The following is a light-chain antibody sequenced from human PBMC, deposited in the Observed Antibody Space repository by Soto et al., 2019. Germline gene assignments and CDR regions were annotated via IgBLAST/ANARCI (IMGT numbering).Light chain of an antibody. CDR1: SSNIGAGSD. CDR2: END. CDR3: QSYDSSLDAYV. Sequence: QCVLTQPPSVSGAPGQSVTVPCTGSSSNIGAGSDAHWYQQVPGKAPKLLIYENDNRPSGVPDRFSGSKSGTSASLAITGLQAEDEADYYCQSYDSSLDAYVFGTGTKLTVL. J-gene: IGLJ1*01. V-gene: IGLV1-40*01.